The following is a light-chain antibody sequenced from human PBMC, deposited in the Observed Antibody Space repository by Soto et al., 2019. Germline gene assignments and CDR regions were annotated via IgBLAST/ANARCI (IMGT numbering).Light chain of an antibody. CDR1: SHNFGGSNF. V-gene: IGLV2-11*01. Sequence: QSALPQPHSVSGSLGQSVTISCSGTSHNFGGSNFLSWYQHSPGQAPKLIIYDVTKRPSGVPDRFSGSKSGSTASLTISGLQAADEADYYCSSYVAGDILLFGGGTKLTVL. CDR3: SSYVAGDILL. CDR2: DVT. J-gene: IGLJ2*01.